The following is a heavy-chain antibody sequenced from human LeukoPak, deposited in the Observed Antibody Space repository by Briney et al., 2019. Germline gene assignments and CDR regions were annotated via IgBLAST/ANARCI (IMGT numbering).Heavy chain of an antibody. CDR3: ARDQGSGWGFNWFDP. CDR2: IWYDGSNK. V-gene: IGHV3-33*01. J-gene: IGHJ5*02. D-gene: IGHD6-19*01. Sequence: GGSLRLSCAASGFTFSSYGMHWVRQAPGKGLEWVAVIWYDGSNKYYADSVKGRFTISRDNSKNTLYLQMNSLGAEDTAVYYCARDQGSGWGFNWFDPWGQGTLVTVSS. CDR1: GFTFSSYG.